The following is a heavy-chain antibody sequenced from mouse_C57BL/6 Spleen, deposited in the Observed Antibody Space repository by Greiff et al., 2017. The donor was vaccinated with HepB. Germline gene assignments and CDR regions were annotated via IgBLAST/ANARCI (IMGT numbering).Heavy chain of an antibody. CDR1: GFTFSSYT. D-gene: IGHD1-1*01. CDR3: ARHGSSYHGYFDV. V-gene: IGHV5-9*01. J-gene: IGHJ1*03. CDR2: ISGGGGNT. Sequence: EVKVVESGGGLVKPGGSLKLSCAASGFTFSSYTMSWVRQTPEKRLEWVATISGGGGNTYYPDSVKGRFTISRDNAKNTLYLQMSSLRSEDTALYHCARHGSSYHGYFDVWGTGTTVTVSS.